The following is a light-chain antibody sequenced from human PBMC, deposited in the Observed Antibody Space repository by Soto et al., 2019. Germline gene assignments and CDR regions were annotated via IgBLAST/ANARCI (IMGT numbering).Light chain of an antibody. CDR3: QQYTSYSPT. J-gene: IGKJ1*01. Sequence: DVQMTQSPSTLSASVRDRVTITCRASQSVSSWLAWYQQKPGKAPNLLIYDASSLESGVPSRFSGSGSDTEFTLTIHSLHPDDFATYYCQQYTSYSPTFGQGTKVDI. CDR1: QSVSSW. V-gene: IGKV1-5*01. CDR2: DAS.